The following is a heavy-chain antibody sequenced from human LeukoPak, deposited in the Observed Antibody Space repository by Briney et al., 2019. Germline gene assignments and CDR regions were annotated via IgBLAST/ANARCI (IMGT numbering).Heavy chain of an antibody. CDR3: ARGGKATVVTM. Sequence: SETLSLACTVSGGSINSYYWSWIRQPAGKGLEWIGRIYSSGSTNYNPSLKSRVSMSVDTSKNQFSLKLTSVTAADTALYYCARGGKATVVTMWGQGILVTVSS. J-gene: IGHJ4*02. V-gene: IGHV4-4*07. CDR1: GGSINSYY. D-gene: IGHD4-23*01. CDR2: IYSSGST.